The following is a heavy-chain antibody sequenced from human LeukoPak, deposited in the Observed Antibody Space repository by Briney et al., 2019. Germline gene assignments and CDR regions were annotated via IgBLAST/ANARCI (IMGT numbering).Heavy chain of an antibody. V-gene: IGHV3-23*01. Sequence: GGSLRLSCAASGFTFSSYAMSWVRQAPGKGLEWVSAISGSGGSTYYADSVKGRFTISRDNAKNSLYLQMSSLRAEDTAVYYCATSAVAGYYSWGQGTLVTVSS. CDR2: ISGSGGST. J-gene: IGHJ5*02. CDR3: ATSAVAGYYS. D-gene: IGHD3-9*01. CDR1: GFTFSSYA.